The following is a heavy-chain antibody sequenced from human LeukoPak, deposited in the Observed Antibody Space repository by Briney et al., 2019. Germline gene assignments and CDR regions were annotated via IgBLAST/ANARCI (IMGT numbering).Heavy chain of an antibody. Sequence: PGGSLRLSCAASGFTFSSHWMTWVRQAPGKGLEWVANIKEDGTRKNYMDSVKGRFTISRDNAKNSLYLQMNSLRAEDTAVYYCARDPPHGMDVWGQGTTVTVSS. J-gene: IGHJ6*02. CDR1: GFTFSSHW. CDR3: ARDPPHGMDV. CDR2: IKEDGTRK. V-gene: IGHV3-7*01.